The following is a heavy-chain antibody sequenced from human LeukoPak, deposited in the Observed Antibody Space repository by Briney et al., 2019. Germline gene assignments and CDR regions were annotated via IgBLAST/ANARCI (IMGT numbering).Heavy chain of an antibody. V-gene: IGHV1-18*01. Sequence: ASVKVSCKASGYTFTSYVISWVRQAPGQGLEWMGWISAYNGNTNYAQKLQGRVTMTTDTSTSTAYMELRSLRSDDTAVYYCARADSTGYYKSRGGIFDYWGQGTLVTVSS. CDR3: ARADSTGYYKSRGGIFDY. D-gene: IGHD3-9*01. CDR1: GYTFTSYV. J-gene: IGHJ4*02. CDR2: ISAYNGNT.